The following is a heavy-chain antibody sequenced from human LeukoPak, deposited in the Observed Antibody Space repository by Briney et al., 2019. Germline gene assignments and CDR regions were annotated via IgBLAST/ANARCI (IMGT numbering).Heavy chain of an antibody. Sequence: GASVKVSCKASGGTFSSYAISWVRQAPGQGLEWMGGIIPTFGTANYAQKFQGRVTITADESTSTAYMELRSLRSDDTAVYYCAREGSSWYEFGYWGQGTLVTVSS. D-gene: IGHD6-13*01. CDR3: AREGSSWYEFGY. CDR1: GGTFSSYA. CDR2: IIPTFGTA. J-gene: IGHJ4*02. V-gene: IGHV1-69*13.